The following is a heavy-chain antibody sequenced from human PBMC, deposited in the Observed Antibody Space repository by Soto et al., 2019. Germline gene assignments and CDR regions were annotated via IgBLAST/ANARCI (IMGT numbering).Heavy chain of an antibody. CDR1: GFTVSSNY. Sequence: PGGSLRLSCAASGFTVSSNYMSWVRQAPGKGLEWVSVIYSGGSTYYADSVKGRFTISRDNSKNTLYLQMNSLRAEDTAVYYCERDTAVAGPSFDYWGQGTLVTVSS. V-gene: IGHV3-53*01. D-gene: IGHD6-19*01. J-gene: IGHJ4*02. CDR2: IYSGGST. CDR3: ERDTAVAGPSFDY.